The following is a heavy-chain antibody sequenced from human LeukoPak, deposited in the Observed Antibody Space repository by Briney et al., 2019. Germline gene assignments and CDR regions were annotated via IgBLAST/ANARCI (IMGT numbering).Heavy chain of an antibody. D-gene: IGHD5-18*01. CDR2: ISSSGSTI. CDR1: GFTFSDYY. Sequence: GGSLRLSCAASGFTFSDYYMSWIRQAPGKGLEWVSYISSSGSTIYYADSVKGRFTISRDNAKNSLYLQMNSLRAEDTALYYCAKDTTGCSYGYFDYWGQGTLVTVSS. CDR3: AKDTTGCSYGYFDY. J-gene: IGHJ4*02. V-gene: IGHV3-11*01.